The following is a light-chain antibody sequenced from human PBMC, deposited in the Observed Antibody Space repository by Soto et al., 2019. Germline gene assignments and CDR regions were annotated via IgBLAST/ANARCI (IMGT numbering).Light chain of an antibody. CDR3: QQYNNWPPNT. V-gene: IGKV3-15*01. Sequence: EIVMTQSPATLSVSPGGRATLSCRASQSISDTLAWYQQKPGQAPRLLIYGASTRAPGFPARFSGSGSGTDFTLTISSLQSEDFAVYYCQQYNNWPPNTFGQGTKVDIK. CDR1: QSISDT. J-gene: IGKJ2*01. CDR2: GAS.